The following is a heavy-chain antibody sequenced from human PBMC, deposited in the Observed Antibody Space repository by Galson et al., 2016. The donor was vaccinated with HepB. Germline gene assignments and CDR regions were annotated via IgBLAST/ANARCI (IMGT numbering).Heavy chain of an antibody. J-gene: IGHJ4*02. V-gene: IGHV3-7*03. CDR2: IRQDGSHK. CDR1: GFTFSDYW. CDR3: VGDSWGRGVTPMDY. D-gene: IGHD4-23*01. Sequence: SLRLSCAVSGFTFSDYWMSWVRQAPGKGLEWVANIRQDGSHKDYVKSVKGRFTTFRDNAKNLLFLDMKSLRVEDTAVYYCVGDSWGRGVTPMDYWGQGTLVTVSS.